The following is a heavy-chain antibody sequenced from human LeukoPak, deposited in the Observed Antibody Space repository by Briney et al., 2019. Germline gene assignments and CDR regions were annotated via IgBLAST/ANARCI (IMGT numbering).Heavy chain of an antibody. CDR3: ARGGGLDA. D-gene: IGHD3-16*01. CDR2: INHNGNVN. J-gene: IGHJ6*02. Sequence: GGSLRLSCAASGFTFSSYAMHWVRQAPGKGLEWVASINHNGNVNYYVDSVKGRFTISRDNAKNSLYLQMSNLRAEDTAVYFCARGGGLDAWGQGATVTVSS. V-gene: IGHV3-7*03. CDR1: GFTFSSYA.